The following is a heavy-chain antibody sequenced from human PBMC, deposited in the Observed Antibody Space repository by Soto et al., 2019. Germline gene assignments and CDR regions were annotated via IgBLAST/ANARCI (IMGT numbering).Heavy chain of an antibody. J-gene: IGHJ4*02. CDR3: VKDHLMNTVTTGGY. V-gene: IGHV3-9*01. CDR2: IFWRGGGT. CDR1: GPTIDDYA. Sequence: EVQVEESGGGLVQPGGSLTLSCAVSGPTIDDYAMHWVRQVPGKGLEWVSGIFWRGGGTGYADSVKGRFTISRDTSKNTLYLQMNTLRPEDTAVYYCVKDHLMNTVTTGGYWGQGTLVTVSS. D-gene: IGHD4-17*01.